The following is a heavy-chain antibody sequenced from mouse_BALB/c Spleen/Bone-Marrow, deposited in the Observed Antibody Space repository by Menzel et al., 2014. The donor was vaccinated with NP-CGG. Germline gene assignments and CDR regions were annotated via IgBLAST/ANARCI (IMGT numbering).Heavy chain of an antibody. V-gene: IGHV1-4*02. CDR1: GYTFTSYT. Sequence: QVQLQQSTAELARPGASVKMSCKASGYTFTSYTMHWVKQRPGQGLEWIGYINPSSGYTEYNQKFKDKTTLTADKSSGTAYMQLSSLTSEDSAVYYCAYWDLAYWGQGTLVTVSA. D-gene: IGHD4-1*01. CDR2: INPSSGYT. CDR3: AYWDLAY. J-gene: IGHJ3*01.